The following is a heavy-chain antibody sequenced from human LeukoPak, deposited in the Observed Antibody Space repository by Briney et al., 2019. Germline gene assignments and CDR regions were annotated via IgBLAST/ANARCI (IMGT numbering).Heavy chain of an antibody. CDR2: IKQGGSEI. Sequence: RPGGSLRLSCAASGFTFSSYWMTWVRLAPGKGLEGVANIKQGGSEIYYVDSGKGRFTISRDNAKNSLYLQMNSLRAEDTAVYYCARAKLWSTFFDIWGQGTMITVSS. CDR3: ARAKLWSTFFDI. D-gene: IGHD7-27*01. J-gene: IGHJ3*02. CDR1: GFTFSSYW. V-gene: IGHV3-7*04.